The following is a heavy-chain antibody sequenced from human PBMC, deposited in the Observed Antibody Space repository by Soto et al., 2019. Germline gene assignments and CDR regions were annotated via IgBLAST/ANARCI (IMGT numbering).Heavy chain of an antibody. J-gene: IGHJ3*01. Sequence: QVQLIQSEAEVKKPGSSVRVSCTASGGIFGSHGFSWVRQAPGQRLEWVGGFIPIFRTLTYTEKFQARVRIAADESTNTVHLDLRSLTSEDTAVYYCVRDRRIYYSDPHDEFVASDYEVWGQGTMVSVSS. V-gene: IGHV1-69*01. D-gene: IGHD3-22*01. CDR1: GGIFGSHG. CDR3: VRDRRIYYSDPHDEFVASDYEV. CDR2: FIPIFRTL.